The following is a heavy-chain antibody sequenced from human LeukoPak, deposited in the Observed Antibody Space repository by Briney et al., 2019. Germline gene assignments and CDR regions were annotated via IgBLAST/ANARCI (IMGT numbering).Heavy chain of an antibody. CDR3: ARAPSEIGGYYPEYFRH. CDR2: IKSDGRT. J-gene: IGHJ1*01. V-gene: IGHV3-74*01. D-gene: IGHD3-22*01. CDR1: GFTFSNYW. Sequence: GGSLRLSCAAAGFTFSNYWMHWVRQAPGTGLLWVSRIKSDGRTNYADSVKGRFTISRDNAKNTVSLQMNSLRAEDTGVYYCARAPSEIGGYYPEYFRHWGQGTLVTVSS.